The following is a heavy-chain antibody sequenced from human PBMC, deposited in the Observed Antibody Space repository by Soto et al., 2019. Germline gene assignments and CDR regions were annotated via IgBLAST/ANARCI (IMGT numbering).Heavy chain of an antibody. V-gene: IGHV1-69*13. CDR1: GGTFSSYA. J-gene: IGHJ3*02. D-gene: IGHD3-22*01. CDR3: ARDLEVFGITLTPDAFDI. CDR2: IIPIFGTA. Sequence: SVKVSCKASGGTFSSYAISWVRQAPGQGLEWMGGIIPIFGTANYAQKFQGRVTITADESTSTAYMELSSLRSEDTAVYYCARDLEVFGITLTPDAFDIWGQGTMVT.